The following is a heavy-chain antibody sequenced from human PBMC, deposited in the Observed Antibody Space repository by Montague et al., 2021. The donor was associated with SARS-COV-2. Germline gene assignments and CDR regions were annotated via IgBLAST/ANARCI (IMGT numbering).Heavy chain of an antibody. D-gene: IGHD3-3*01. V-gene: IGHV4-34*01. J-gene: IGHJ4*02. CDR1: GGSFSGYY. CDR2: INHSGST. Sequence: SETLSLTCGVYGGSFSGYYWSWIRQPPGKGLQWIGGINHSGSTNYNSSLNSRGTISLDTSKNQSSLKLTSVSAADTAVYYCARGLGRPGTIFGVALYWGQGTLVTVSS. CDR3: ARGLGRPGTIFGVALY.